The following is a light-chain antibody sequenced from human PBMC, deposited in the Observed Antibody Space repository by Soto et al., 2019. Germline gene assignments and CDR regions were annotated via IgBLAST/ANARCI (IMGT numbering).Light chain of an antibody. CDR3: SSYPGSYTLM. J-gene: IGLJ3*02. CDR1: STDVGAYHL. CDR2: ETT. Sequence: QSALTQPASVSGSPGQSITISCTGSSTDVGAYHLVSWYQHLPGKVPQLIIYETTKRPSRVSNRFSGSKSGNTASLTISGLLAEDEADYYCSSYPGSYTLMFGGGTKLTVL. V-gene: IGLV2-23*01.